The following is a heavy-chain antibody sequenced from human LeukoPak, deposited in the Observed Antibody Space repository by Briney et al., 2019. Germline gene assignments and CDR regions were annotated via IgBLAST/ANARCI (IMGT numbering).Heavy chain of an antibody. CDR3: AKDRELGRIDY. V-gene: IGHV3-7*01. CDR2: IKQDGSEK. D-gene: IGHD7-27*01. J-gene: IGHJ4*02. Sequence: GGSLRLSCAASGFIFSNYWMSWVRQAPGKGLEWVANIKQDGSEKYYVDSVKGRFIISRDNAKSSLFLQMNSLRAEDTAVYYCAKDRELGRIDYWGQGTLVTVSS. CDR1: GFIFSNYW.